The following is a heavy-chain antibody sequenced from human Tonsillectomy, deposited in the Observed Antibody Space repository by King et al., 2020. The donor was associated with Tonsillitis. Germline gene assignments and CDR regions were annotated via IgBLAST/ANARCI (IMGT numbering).Heavy chain of an antibody. CDR2: ISGGGGST. V-gene: IGHV3-23*04. CDR1: GFTFSSYA. J-gene: IGHJ4*02. CDR3: AKSGPLKWKPPNGNYFDY. Sequence: VQLVESGGGLVQPGGSLRLSCAASGFTFSSYAMSWVRQAPGKGLEWVSGISGGGGSTYYADSLKGRFTISRDNSKNTLYLQMNSLRAEDTAVYYCAKSGPLKWKPPNGNYFDYWGQGTLVTVSS. D-gene: IGHD3-3*01.